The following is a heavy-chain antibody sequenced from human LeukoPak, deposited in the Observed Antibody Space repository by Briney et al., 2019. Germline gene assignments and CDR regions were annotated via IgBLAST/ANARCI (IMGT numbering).Heavy chain of an antibody. J-gene: IGHJ4*02. CDR1: GDSISSDSYY. Sequence: PSETLSLTCTVSGDSISSDSYYWTWIRQPPGKGLEWIGYIYYSGSTNYNPSLKSRVTISVDTSKNQFSLKLSSVTAADTAVYYCARERREQLLPPYTRSVTYFDYWGQGTLVTVSS. D-gene: IGHD2-2*01. CDR3: ARERREQLLPPYTRSVTYFDY. CDR2: IYYSGST. V-gene: IGHV4-61*01.